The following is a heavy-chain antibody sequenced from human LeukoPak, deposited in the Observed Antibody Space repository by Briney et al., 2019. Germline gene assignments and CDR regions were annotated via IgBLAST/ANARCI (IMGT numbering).Heavy chain of an antibody. J-gene: IGHJ4*02. CDR3: ARTSTPSSGFSSD. Sequence: GALRLSCATSGFTFSSYSMNWARQAPGKGLEWISYISTTSSTIYYADSVKGRFTISRDNAKNSLFLQMNSLRVDDSAVYYCARTSTPSSGFSSDWGQGTLVTVSS. CDR2: ISTTSSTI. V-gene: IGHV3-48*01. CDR1: GFTFSSYS. D-gene: IGHD5-18*01.